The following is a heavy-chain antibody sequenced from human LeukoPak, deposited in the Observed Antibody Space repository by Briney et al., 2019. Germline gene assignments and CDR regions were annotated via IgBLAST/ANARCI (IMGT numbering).Heavy chain of an antibody. J-gene: IGHJ6*02. V-gene: IGHV3-30*18. CDR1: GFTFSSYG. Sequence: PGGSLRLSCAASGFTFSSYGMHWVRQAPGKGLEWVAVISYDGSNKYYADSVKGRFTISRDNSKNTLYLQMNSLRAEDTAVYYCAKALLWFGELDYGMDVWGQGTTVTVSS. D-gene: IGHD3-10*01. CDR3: AKALLWFGELDYGMDV. CDR2: ISYDGSNK.